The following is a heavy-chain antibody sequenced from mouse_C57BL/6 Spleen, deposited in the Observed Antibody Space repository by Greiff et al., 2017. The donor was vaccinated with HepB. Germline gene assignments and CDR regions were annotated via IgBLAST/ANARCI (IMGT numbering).Heavy chain of an antibody. J-gene: IGHJ2*01. CDR3: TPLTSDYYFDY. CDR2: IDPENGDT. D-gene: IGHD6-1*01. V-gene: IGHV14-4*01. CDR1: GFNIKDDY. Sequence: VQLKESGAELVRPGASVKLSCTASGFNIKDDYMHWVKQRPEQGLEWIGWIDPENGDTEYASKFQGKATITADTYSNTADLQLSSLTSEDTAVYYCTPLTSDYYFDYWGQGTTLTVSS.